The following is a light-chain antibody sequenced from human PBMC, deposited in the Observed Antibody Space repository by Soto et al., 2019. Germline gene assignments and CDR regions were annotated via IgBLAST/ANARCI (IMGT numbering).Light chain of an antibody. CDR2: RDS. CDR3: QVWDSSTARV. CDR1: NIGSKN. Sequence: SYELTQPLSVSVALGQTARITCGGNNIGSKNGHWYQQKPGQAPVLVINRDSNRPSGIPERFSGSNSGNTATLTISRSQAGDEADYYCQVWDSSTARVFGGETKLTVL. V-gene: IGLV3-9*01. J-gene: IGLJ3*02.